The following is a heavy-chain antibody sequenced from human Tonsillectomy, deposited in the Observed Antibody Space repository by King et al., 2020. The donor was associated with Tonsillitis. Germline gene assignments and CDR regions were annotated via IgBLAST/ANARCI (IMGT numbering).Heavy chain of an antibody. CDR1: GLTFSRFV. J-gene: IGHJ3*02. D-gene: IGHD3-22*01. Sequence: VQLVESGGGLVQPGGSLRLSCSASGLTFSRFVIHWVRQAPGKGLEYLSAISINGGSTYYADSVKGRFTISRDNSKNTLYLQMSSLRAEDTAVYYCVKDRDYYDSSDRTVAFDIWGQGTMVTVSS. V-gene: IGHV3-64D*06. CDR2: ISINGGST. CDR3: VKDRDYYDSSDRTVAFDI.